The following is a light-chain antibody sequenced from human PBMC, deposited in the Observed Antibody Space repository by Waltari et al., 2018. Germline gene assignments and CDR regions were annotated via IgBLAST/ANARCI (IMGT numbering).Light chain of an antibody. Sequence: DIQMTQSPSTLSASVGDRVTITCRASQSINTWLAWYHQKPGKAPKLVIYKASSLESGVPSRFSGSGSGTEFTLTISSLQPDDFATYYCQQYDSYPFTFGQGSKLEIK. V-gene: IGKV1-5*03. CDR1: QSINTW. CDR2: KAS. CDR3: QQYDSYPFT. J-gene: IGKJ2*01.